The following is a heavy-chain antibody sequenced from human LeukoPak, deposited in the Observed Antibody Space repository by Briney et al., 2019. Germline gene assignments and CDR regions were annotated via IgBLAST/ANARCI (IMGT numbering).Heavy chain of an antibody. V-gene: IGHV4-59*11. CDR1: GVSISSHY. J-gene: IGHJ4*02. CDR2: IYYTGST. CDR3: ASAGNPHYFDF. Sequence: SETLSLTCTVSGVSISSHYWSWIRQSPGKRLEWIGNIYYTGSTNYNPSLQSRVAISIDTSKNQLSLTLNSVTAADAAVYYCASAGNPHYFDFWGQGPLVTVSS.